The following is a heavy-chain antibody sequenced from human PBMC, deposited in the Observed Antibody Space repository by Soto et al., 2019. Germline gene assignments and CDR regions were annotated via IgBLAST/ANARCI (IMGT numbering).Heavy chain of an antibody. CDR3: ARDRGIHSYYYYYMDV. J-gene: IGHJ6*03. V-gene: IGHV1-3*01. Sequence: ASVKVSCKASGYTFTSYAMHWVRQAPGQRLEWMGWINAGNGNTKYSQKFQGRVTITRDTSASTAYMELSSLRSEDTAVYYCARDRGIHSYYYYYMDVWGKGTTVTVSS. CDR2: INAGNGNT. CDR1: GYTFTSYA.